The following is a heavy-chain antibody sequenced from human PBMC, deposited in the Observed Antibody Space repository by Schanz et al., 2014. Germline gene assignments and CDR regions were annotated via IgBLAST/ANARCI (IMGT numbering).Heavy chain of an antibody. CDR2: ISPYAGNT. V-gene: IGHV1-18*01. D-gene: IGHD2-8*02. CDR3: ATMWGYCTATACQILEVLDV. Sequence: QVQLVQSGDEAKKPGASVKVSCKTSGYTFSDYGITWARQAPGQGLELLGWISPYAGNTHYFDKMEGRVTMATDPSTSTAYMELRSLRSDDTAMYYCATMWGYCTATACQILEVLDVWGQGTMVTVSS. CDR1: GYTFSDYG. J-gene: IGHJ3*01.